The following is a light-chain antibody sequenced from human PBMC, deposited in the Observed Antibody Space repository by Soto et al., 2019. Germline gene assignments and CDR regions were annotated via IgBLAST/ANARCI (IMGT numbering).Light chain of an antibody. Sequence: EIVLTQSPGTLSLSPGEGATLSCRDSQSVRNNNLAWYQQKPGQAPRLLIYGASRRATGIPDRFSGSGSGTDFTLTISRLEPEDFAVYYCQQYNSSPPDTFGQGTKLEIK. V-gene: IGKV3-20*01. CDR2: GAS. J-gene: IGKJ2*01. CDR3: QQYNSSPPDT. CDR1: QSVRNNN.